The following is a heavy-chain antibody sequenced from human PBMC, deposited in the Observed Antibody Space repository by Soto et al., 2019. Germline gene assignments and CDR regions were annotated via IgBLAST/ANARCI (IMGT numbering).Heavy chain of an antibody. J-gene: IGHJ4*02. V-gene: IGHV4-39*01. CDR2: IYYSGST. CDR1: GASISSSDYY. D-gene: IGHD3-10*01. CDR3: ASKSDDYYGSGSYYDY. Sequence: SETLSLTCTVSGASISSSDYYWGWIRQPPGKGLEWIGSIYYSGSTYYNPSLKSRVTISVDTSKNQFSLKLSSVTAADTAVYYCASKSDDYYGSGSYYDYWGQGTLVTVSS.